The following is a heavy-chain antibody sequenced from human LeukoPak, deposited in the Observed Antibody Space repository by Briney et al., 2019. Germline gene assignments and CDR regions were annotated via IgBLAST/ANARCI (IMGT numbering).Heavy chain of an antibody. CDR3: ARDFERPDY. Sequence: ASMKISCKASGYTFTGYYMHWVRQAPGQGLEWMGIINPSGGSTSYAQKFQGRVTMTRDTSISTAYMELRRLRSDDTAVYYCARDFERPDYWGQGTLVTVSS. J-gene: IGHJ4*02. CDR1: GYTFTGYY. V-gene: IGHV1-46*01. CDR2: INPSGGST.